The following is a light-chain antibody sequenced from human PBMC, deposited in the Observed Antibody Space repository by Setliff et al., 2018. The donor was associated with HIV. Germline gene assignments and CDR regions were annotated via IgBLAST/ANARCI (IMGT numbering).Light chain of an antibody. V-gene: IGLV2-18*01. CDR1: SSDVGSYNR. CDR2: EVT. J-gene: IGLJ1*01. Sequence: QSALTQPPSVSGSPGQSVTISCTGTSSDVGSYNRVSWYQQPPGTAPKLMIYEVTNRPSGVPDRFSGSKSGNTASLTISGLQAEDEADYYCATWDDSLSGHVFGTGTKVTVL. CDR3: ATWDDSLSGHV.